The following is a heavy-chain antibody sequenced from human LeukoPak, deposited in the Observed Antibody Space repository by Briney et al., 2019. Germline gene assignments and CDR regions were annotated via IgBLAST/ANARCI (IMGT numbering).Heavy chain of an antibody. D-gene: IGHD3-22*01. J-gene: IGHJ4*02. CDR2: IYYSGGT. CDR3: ARHGHYYDSSGYYTPFDY. V-gene: IGHV4-39*01. Sequence: SETLSLTCTVSGGSISSSSYYWGWIRQPPGKGLEWIGSIYYSGGTYYNPSLKSQVTISVDTFKNQFSLKLSFVTAADTAVYYCARHGHYYDSSGYYTPFDYWGQGTLVTVSS. CDR1: GGSISSSSYY.